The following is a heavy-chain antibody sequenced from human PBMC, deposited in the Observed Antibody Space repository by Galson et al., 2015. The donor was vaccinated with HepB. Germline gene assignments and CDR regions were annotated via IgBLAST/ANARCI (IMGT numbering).Heavy chain of an antibody. CDR2: IYYSGST. D-gene: IGHD2-2*01. CDR1: GGSISSGGYY. J-gene: IGHJ4*02. Sequence: TLSLTCTVSGGSISSGGYYWSWIRQHPGKGLEWIGYIYYSGSTYYNPSLKSRVTMSVDTSKNQFSLKLSSVTAADMAVYYCARHLRGYGSSPSCRSEYWGQGTLVTVSS. V-gene: IGHV4-31*03. CDR3: ARHLRGYGSSPSCRSEY.